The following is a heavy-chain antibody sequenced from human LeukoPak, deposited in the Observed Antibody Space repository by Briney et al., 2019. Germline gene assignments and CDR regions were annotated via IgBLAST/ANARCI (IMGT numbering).Heavy chain of an antibody. Sequence: GASLKISFKGSGSRFTSYWSGWGRRMPGKGLEGMGIIYPGDSDTRYTPSFQGQVTISADKSISTAYLQWSSLKASDTAMHYCARHSDELGLLWFDPWGQGTLVTVSS. CDR3: ARHSDELGLLWFDP. D-gene: IGHD1-7*01. CDR2: IYPGDSDT. V-gene: IGHV5-51*01. CDR1: GSRFTSYW. J-gene: IGHJ5*02.